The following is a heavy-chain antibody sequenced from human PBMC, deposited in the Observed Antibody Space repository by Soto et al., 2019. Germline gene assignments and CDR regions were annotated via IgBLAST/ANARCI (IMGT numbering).Heavy chain of an antibody. Sequence: ASVKVFCKASGYTFTSYDIHWVRQATGQGLEWMGWMNPNSGNTGYAQKFQGRVTMTRNTSISTAYMELSSLRSEDTAVYYCARLFYGDYGYFQHWGQGTLVTVSS. CDR3: ARLFYGDYGYFQH. CDR1: GYTFTSYD. CDR2: MNPNSGNT. V-gene: IGHV1-8*01. J-gene: IGHJ1*01. D-gene: IGHD4-17*01.